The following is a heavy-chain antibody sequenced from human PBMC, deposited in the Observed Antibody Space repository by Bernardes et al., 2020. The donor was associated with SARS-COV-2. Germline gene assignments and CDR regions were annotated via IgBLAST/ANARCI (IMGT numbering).Heavy chain of an antibody. Sequence: ASVKVSCKASGYDFTGYYIYWVRQAPGQGLEWMGWINPINGGTNYARKFQGRVTMTRDTSINTVYMELSSLRSDDTAIYYCAKVLWELHAFDVWGQGTTVTVSS. CDR3: AKVLWELHAFDV. V-gene: IGHV1-2*02. J-gene: IGHJ3*01. CDR1: GYDFTGYY. D-gene: IGHD1-26*01. CDR2: INPINGGT.